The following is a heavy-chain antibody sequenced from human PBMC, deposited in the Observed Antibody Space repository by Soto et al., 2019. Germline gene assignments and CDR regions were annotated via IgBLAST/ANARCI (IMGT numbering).Heavy chain of an antibody. Sequence: EVQLLESGGDLVQPGGSLRLSCAASGFSFSTSSMAWVRQPPGKGLEWVSAIRPSASDTLYADSVKGRFTIFRDNSKNTLFLQMTSLRAEDTAVYYFAKGGYTFAYEWGQGTLVTVSS. D-gene: IGHD5-18*01. CDR2: IRPSASDT. V-gene: IGHV3-23*01. CDR1: GFSFSTSS. CDR3: AKGGYTFAYE. J-gene: IGHJ4*02.